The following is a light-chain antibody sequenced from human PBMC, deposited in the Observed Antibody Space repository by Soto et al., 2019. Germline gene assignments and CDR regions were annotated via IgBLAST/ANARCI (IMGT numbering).Light chain of an antibody. J-gene: IGKJ2*01. CDR3: QQYSTRYT. V-gene: IGKV1-5*03. Sequence: DIQMTQSPSTLSASVGDRVTISCRASESISTWLAWYQQKPGKAPNLLIYTASTLKSGVPSRFSGSGSGTEFTLTISSLQPDDFATYYCQQYSTRYTFGQGTKLEIK. CDR2: TAS. CDR1: ESISTW.